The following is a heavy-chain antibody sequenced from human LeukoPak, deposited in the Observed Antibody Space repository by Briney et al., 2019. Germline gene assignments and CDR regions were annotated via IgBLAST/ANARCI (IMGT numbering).Heavy chain of an antibody. V-gene: IGHV3-23*01. CDR2: ISGSGGST. J-gene: IGHJ4*02. Sequence: SGGSLRLSCAASGFTFSSYAMTWVRQAPGKRLEWVSAISGSGGSTYYADSVKGRFTISRDNSKNTLYLQMNSLRAEDTAVYYCARDDGSGVDYWGQGTLVTVSS. CDR3: ARDDGSGVDY. D-gene: IGHD3-10*01. CDR1: GFTFSSYA.